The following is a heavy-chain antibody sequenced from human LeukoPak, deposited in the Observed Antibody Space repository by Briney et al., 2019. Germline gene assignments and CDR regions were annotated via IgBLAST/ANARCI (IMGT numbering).Heavy chain of an antibody. D-gene: IGHD3-3*01. J-gene: IGHJ6*03. Sequence: ASVKVSCKASGYTFTSYDINWVRQATGQGLEWMGWMNPNSGNTGYAQKFQGRVTITRNTSISTAYMELSSLRSEDTAVYYCARTPYYDFWSGYYYMDVWGKGTTVTVSS. CDR2: MNPNSGNT. CDR1: GYTFTSYD. V-gene: IGHV1-8*03. CDR3: ARTPYYDFWSGYYYMDV.